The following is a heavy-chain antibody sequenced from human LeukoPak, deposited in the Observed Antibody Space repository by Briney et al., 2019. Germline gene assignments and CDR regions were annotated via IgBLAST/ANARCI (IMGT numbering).Heavy chain of an antibody. Sequence: SETLSLTCTVSGVSVSTLYWSWIRQPPGKGLEWIGYIYYSGSTNYNPSLKSRVAISVDTSKNQLSLKLRSVTAADTAVYYCARAEAVAGVDYWGQGTLVTVSS. CDR2: IYYSGST. V-gene: IGHV4-59*02. CDR3: ARAEAVAGVDY. D-gene: IGHD6-19*01. CDR1: GVSVSTLY. J-gene: IGHJ4*02.